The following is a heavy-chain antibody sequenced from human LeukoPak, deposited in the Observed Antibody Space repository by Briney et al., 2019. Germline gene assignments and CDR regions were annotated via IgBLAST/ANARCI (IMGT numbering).Heavy chain of an antibody. D-gene: IGHD3-3*01. J-gene: IGHJ6*03. CDR3: ARSGYSLYYYYYMDV. CDR2: IYTSGST. CDR1: GGSISSYY. Sequence: SETLSLTCTVSGGSISSYYWSWIRQPAGKGLECIGRIYTSGSTNYNPSLKSRVTMSVDTSKNQFSLKLSSVTAADTAVYYCARSGYSLYYYYYMDVWGKGTTVTVSS. V-gene: IGHV4-4*07.